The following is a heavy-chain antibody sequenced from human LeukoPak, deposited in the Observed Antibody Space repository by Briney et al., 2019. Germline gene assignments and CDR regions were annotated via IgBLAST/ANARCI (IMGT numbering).Heavy chain of an antibody. D-gene: IGHD5-12*01. CDR3: AKGSNRGVATIDY. Sequence: RRSLRLSCAASGFTFSSYGMHWVRQAPGKGLDWVAVISYDGSNKYYADSVKGRFTISRDNSKNTLFLQMNSLRAEDTAVYYCAKGSNRGVATIDYWGQGTLATVSS. CDR1: GFTFSSYG. J-gene: IGHJ4*02. CDR2: ISYDGSNK. V-gene: IGHV3-30*18.